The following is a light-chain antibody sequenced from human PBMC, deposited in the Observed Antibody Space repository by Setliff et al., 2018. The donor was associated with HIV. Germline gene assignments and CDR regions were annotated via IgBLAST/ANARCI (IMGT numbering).Light chain of an antibody. CDR3: CSYAARQTSYV. CDR1: SSDVGGYDY. V-gene: IGLV2-11*01. Sequence: QSALTQPRSVSGSPGQSVTISCTGTSSDVGGYDYVSWFQQHPGKAPKLLIYDVYKRPSGVPDRFSGSRSGNPASLTISGLQGDDETYYYCCSYAARQTSYVFGTGTKVTV. CDR2: DVY. J-gene: IGLJ1*01.